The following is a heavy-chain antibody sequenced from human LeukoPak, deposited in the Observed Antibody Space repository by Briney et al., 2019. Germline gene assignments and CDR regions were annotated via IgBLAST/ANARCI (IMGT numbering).Heavy chain of an antibody. V-gene: IGHV1-18*01. D-gene: IGHD2-15*01. CDR3: ARDIATVVHQD. J-gene: IGHJ4*02. Sequence: WMGWISGYSCTTNYVPKFQGRVTMTTDRTTTTAYMELRSLRSDDTAMYYCARDIATVVHQDWGQGTLVTVSS. CDR2: ISGYSCTT.